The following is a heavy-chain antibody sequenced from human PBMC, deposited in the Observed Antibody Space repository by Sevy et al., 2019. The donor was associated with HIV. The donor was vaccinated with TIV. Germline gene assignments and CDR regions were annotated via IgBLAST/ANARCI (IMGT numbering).Heavy chain of an antibody. CDR1: EFTFSGAW. CDR2: IKSTSDGGTT. V-gene: IGHV3-15*01. Sequence: EGSLRLSCLGSEFTFSGAWMNWVRQAPGKGLEWVGRIKSTSDGGTTDYATPVKGRFTISRDDSKNTVYLQMNNLKIEDTAVYFCTAVCVDCVSFDFWGPGTQVTVSS. CDR3: TAVCVDCVSFDF. J-gene: IGHJ4*02. D-gene: IGHD2-21*01.